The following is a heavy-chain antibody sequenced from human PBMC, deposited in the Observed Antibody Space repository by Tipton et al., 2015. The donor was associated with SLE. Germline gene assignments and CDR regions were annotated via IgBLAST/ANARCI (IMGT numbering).Heavy chain of an antibody. CDR3: AREGVRHSYSSSP. J-gene: IGHJ5*02. CDR1: GFTFSSYG. V-gene: IGHV3-33*08. D-gene: IGHD6-6*01. CDR2: IRYDGSNK. Sequence: SLRLSCAASGFTFSSYGMHWVRQAPGKGLEWVAVIRYDGSNKYYADSVKGRFTISRDNSKNTLYLQMNSLRAEDTAVYYCAREGVRHSYSSSPWGQGTLVTVSS.